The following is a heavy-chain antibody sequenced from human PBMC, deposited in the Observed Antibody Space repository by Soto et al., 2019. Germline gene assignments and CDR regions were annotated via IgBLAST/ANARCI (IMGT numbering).Heavy chain of an antibody. CDR3: ARRVERGYDYWAYYYYYMDV. V-gene: IGHV4-59*08. CDR2: IYYTGST. D-gene: IGHD5-12*01. Sequence: PSETLSLTCTVSGGSINNHYLSWIRQPPGNGLEWIGYIYYTGSTNYNPSLKRRVTISVDTSKNQFSLKLSSVTAADTAVYYCARRVERGYDYWAYYYYYMDVWGKGTTVTVSS. CDR1: GGSINNHY. J-gene: IGHJ6*03.